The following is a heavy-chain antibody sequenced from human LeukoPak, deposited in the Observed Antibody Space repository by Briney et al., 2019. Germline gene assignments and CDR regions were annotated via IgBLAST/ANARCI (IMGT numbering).Heavy chain of an antibody. Sequence: PSETLSLTCTVSGGSISSYYWSWIRQPPGKGLEWIGYIYYSGSTYYNPSLKSRVTISVDTSKNQFSLKLSSVTAADTAVYYCAGRNDYGDYDVDYWGQGTLVTVSS. CDR3: AGRNDYGDYDVDY. J-gene: IGHJ4*02. V-gene: IGHV4-59*01. CDR2: IYYSGST. CDR1: GGSISSYY. D-gene: IGHD4-17*01.